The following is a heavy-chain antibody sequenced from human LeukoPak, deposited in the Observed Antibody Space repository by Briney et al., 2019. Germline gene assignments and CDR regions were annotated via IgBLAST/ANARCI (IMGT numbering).Heavy chain of an antibody. D-gene: IGHD2-2*01. J-gene: IGHJ3*02. CDR3: ARDFKVCCSSTSYAFDI. CDR1: GGSFSGYY. CDR2: IYTSGST. Sequence: PSETLSLTCAVYGGSFSGYYWSWIRQPAGKGLEWIGRIYTSGSTNYNPSLKSRVTMSVDTSKNQFSLKLSSVTAADTAVYYCARDFKVCCSSTSYAFDIWGQGTMVTVSS. V-gene: IGHV4-4*07.